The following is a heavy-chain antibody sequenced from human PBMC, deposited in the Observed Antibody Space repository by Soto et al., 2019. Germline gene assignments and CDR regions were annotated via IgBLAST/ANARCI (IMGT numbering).Heavy chain of an antibody. CDR2: IYPGDSDT. CDR1: GYSFTSYW. J-gene: IGHJ3*02. Sequence: GESLKISCKGSGYSFTSYWIGWVRQMPGKGLEWMGIIYPGDSDTRYSPSFQGQVTISADKSISTAYLQWSSLKASDTAMYYCARILVVVNSLDVYAFDIWGQGTMVTVSS. D-gene: IGHD3-22*01. V-gene: IGHV5-51*01. CDR3: ARILVVVNSLDVYAFDI.